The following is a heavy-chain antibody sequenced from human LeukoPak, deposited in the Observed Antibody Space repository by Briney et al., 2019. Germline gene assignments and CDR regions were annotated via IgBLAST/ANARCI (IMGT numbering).Heavy chain of an antibody. CDR2: ISYDGSNK. D-gene: IGHD6-13*01. CDR1: GFTFSGYA. J-gene: IGHJ3*02. V-gene: IGHV3-30-3*02. Sequence: EGSLRLSCAASGFTFSGYAMHWVRQAPGKGLEWVAFISYDGSNKYYADSVKGRFTISRDNSKNTLYLQMNSLRAEDTAVYYCAKRSTAVSSRYDAFDIWGQGTMVTVSS. CDR3: AKRSTAVSSRYDAFDI.